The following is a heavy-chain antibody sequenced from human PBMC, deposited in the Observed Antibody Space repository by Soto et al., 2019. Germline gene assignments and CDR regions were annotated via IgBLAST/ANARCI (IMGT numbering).Heavy chain of an antibody. V-gene: IGHV3-33*01. CDR2: IWYDGSNK. Sequence: GGSLRLSCAASGFTFSSYGMHWVRQAPGKGLEWVAVIWYDGSNKYYADSVKGRFTISRDNSKNTLYLQMNSLRAEDTAVYYCARDEGRSYYGSGSYYPKQNWFDSWGQGTLVTVSS. CDR3: ARDEGRSYYGSGSYYPKQNWFDS. CDR1: GFTFSSYG. D-gene: IGHD3-10*01. J-gene: IGHJ5*01.